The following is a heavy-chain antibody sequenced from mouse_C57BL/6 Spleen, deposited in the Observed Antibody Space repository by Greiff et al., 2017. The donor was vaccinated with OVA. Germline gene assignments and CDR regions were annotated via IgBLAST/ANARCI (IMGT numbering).Heavy chain of an antibody. D-gene: IGHD1-1*01. Sequence: QVHVKQSGAELVKPGASVKMSCKASGYTFTTYPIEWMKQNHGKSLEWIGNFHPYNDDTKYNDKFKGKATLTVEKSSSTVYLELSRLTSDDSAVYYCARRGSFYAMDYWGQGTSVTVSS. CDR3: ARRGSFYAMDY. V-gene: IGHV1-47*01. CDR2: FHPYNDDT. J-gene: IGHJ4*01. CDR1: GYTFTTYP.